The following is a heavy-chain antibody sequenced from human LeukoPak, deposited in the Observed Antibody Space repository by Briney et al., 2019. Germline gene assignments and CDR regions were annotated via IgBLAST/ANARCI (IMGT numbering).Heavy chain of an antibody. V-gene: IGHV3-7*05. D-gene: IGHD6-6*01. Sequence: PGGSLRLSCAASGFTFSNYWMSWVRQAPGKGLEWVANIKQDGSDKHYVDSVKGRFTISRDNAKNSLFLQMNTLRAEDTAVYYCARDPYSSTWSYGMDVWGQGTTVTVSS. CDR1: GFTFSNYW. CDR3: ARDPYSSTWSYGMDV. J-gene: IGHJ6*02. CDR2: IKQDGSDK.